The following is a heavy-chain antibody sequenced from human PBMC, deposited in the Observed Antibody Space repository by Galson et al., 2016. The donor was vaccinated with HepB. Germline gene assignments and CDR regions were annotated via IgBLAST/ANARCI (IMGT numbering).Heavy chain of an antibody. CDR2: ISYDGSYS. V-gene: IGHV3-30*18. D-gene: IGHD3-10*01. CDR1: GFTFRSYV. J-gene: IGHJ3*01. CDR3: AKVPSMVRGF. Sequence: SLRLSCAASGFTFRSYVTHWVRHPPGKGLEWVALISYDGSYSSYADSVKGRFTISRDNSKKTLYLQMNSLRAEDTAVYYCAKVPSMVRGFWGQGTMVTVSS.